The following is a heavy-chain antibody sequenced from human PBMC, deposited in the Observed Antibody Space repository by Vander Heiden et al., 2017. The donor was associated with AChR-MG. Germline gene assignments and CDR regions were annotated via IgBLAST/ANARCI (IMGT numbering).Heavy chain of an antibody. Sequence: EVQLVESGGGLVQPGGSLRLSCAASGFTFSSYWIHWVRQVPGKGLVWVSRISSNGSSTAYADSGKGRFTISRDNAKNTLYLQMNSLRAEDTAVYYCARAGGGGGGSCPYDYWGQGTLVPVS. V-gene: IGHV3-74*01. CDR2: ISSNGSST. J-gene: IGHJ4*02. CDR3: ARAGGGGGGSCPYDY. D-gene: IGHD2-15*01. CDR1: GFTFSSYW.